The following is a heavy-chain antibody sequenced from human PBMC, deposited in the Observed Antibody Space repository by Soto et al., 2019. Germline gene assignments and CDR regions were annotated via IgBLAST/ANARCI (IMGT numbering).Heavy chain of an antibody. CDR1: GYSFTNYG. J-gene: IGHJ6*03. Sequence: QDKLVQSGGEVKKPGASVKVSCKASGYSFTNYGITWVRQAPGQGFEWMGWISAYNGDTNYAQKLQGRVTMTTDASTSTAYLELRSLRSDETAVYYCARDRGVAPPVAGNTHYYYYMDVWGKGTTVTVSS. V-gene: IGHV1-18*01. D-gene: IGHD6-19*01. CDR2: ISAYNGDT. CDR3: ARDRGVAPPVAGNTHYYYYMDV.